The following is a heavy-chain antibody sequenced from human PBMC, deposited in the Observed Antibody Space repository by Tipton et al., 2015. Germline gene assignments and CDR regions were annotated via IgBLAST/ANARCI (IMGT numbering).Heavy chain of an antibody. D-gene: IGHD7-27*01. CDR1: GGSISSSSYY. CDR3: ARVKANWGLYYFDY. CDR2: IFFSGTT. V-gene: IGHV4-61*05. J-gene: IGHJ4*02. Sequence: TLSLTCTVSGGSISSSSYYWGWIRQSPRKGLEWIGYIFFSGTTNYNPSLKSRVTISLDTSKNQFSLELSSVTAADTAVYYCARVKANWGLYYFDYWGQGTLVTVSS.